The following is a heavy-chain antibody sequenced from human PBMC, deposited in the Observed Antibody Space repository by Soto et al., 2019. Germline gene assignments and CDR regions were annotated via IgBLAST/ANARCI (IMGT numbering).Heavy chain of an antibody. CDR3: ARDLESTGYYYYGMDV. CDR2: IYYSGST. J-gene: IGHJ6*02. CDR1: GGSISSGDYY. Sequence: SETLSLTCTVSGGSISSGDYYWSWIRQPPGKGLEWIGYIYYSGSTYYNPSLKGRVTISVDTSKYQFSLKLSSVTAADTAVYYCARDLESTGYYYYGMDVWGQGTTVTVSS. D-gene: IGHD4-17*01. V-gene: IGHV4-30-4*01.